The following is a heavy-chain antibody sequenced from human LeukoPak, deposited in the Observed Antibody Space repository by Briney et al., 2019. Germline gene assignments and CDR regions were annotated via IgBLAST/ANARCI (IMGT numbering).Heavy chain of an antibody. Sequence: ASVKVSCKASGYTFTDYYIHWVRQAPGQGLECMGWINPNSGGTNYAQKFQGRVTMTRDTSISTAYMELSRLRSDDTAVYYCARGDSGSYFSWLDPWGQGTLVTVSS. CDR2: INPNSGGT. D-gene: IGHD3-10*01. CDR1: GYTFTDYY. J-gene: IGHJ5*02. CDR3: ARGDSGSYFSWLDP. V-gene: IGHV1-2*02.